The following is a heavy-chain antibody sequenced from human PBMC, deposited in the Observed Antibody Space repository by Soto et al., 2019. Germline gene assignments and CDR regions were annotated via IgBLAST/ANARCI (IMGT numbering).Heavy chain of an antibody. D-gene: IGHD6-13*01. Sequence: QVQLVQSGAEVKKPGASVKVSCKASGYTFTSYDINWVRQATGQGLEWMGWMNPNSGNTGYAQKFQGRVTMTRNTSISTAYLELSSLRSEDTAVYYCARERSAAGTGWFDPWGQGTLVTVSS. CDR1: GYTFTSYD. V-gene: IGHV1-8*01. J-gene: IGHJ5*02. CDR2: MNPNSGNT. CDR3: ARERSAAGTGWFDP.